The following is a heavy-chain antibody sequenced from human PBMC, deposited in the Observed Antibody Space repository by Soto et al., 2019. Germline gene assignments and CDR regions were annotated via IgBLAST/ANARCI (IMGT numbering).Heavy chain of an antibody. J-gene: IGHJ4*02. CDR1: GFTFSSYA. CDR3: AKANIWSGFSRDDY. Sequence: EVQLLESGGGLVQPGGSLRLSCAASGFTFSSYAMSWVRQAPGKGLEWVSALSGSGGSTYYADSVKGRFTISRDNSKNTLYLQMNSLRAEDTAVYYCAKANIWSGFSRDDYWGQGTLVTVSS. CDR2: LSGSGGST. V-gene: IGHV3-23*01. D-gene: IGHD3-3*01.